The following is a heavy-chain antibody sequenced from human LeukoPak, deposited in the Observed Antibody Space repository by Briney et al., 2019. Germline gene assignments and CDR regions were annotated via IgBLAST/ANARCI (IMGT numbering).Heavy chain of an antibody. CDR3: ARTWLQFSPDY. D-gene: IGHD5-24*01. V-gene: IGHV3-53*01. J-gene: IGHJ4*02. CDR1: GFTVSSNS. CDR2: IYSGDT. Sequence: GGSLRLSCTVSGFTVSSNSMSWVRQAPGKGLEWVSFIYSGDTHYSDSVKGRFTISRDNAKNSLYLQMNSLRAEDTAVYYCARTWLQFSPDYWGQGILVTVSS.